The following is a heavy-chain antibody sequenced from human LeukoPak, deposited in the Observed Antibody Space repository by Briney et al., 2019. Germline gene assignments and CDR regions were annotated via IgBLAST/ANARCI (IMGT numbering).Heavy chain of an antibody. CDR3: ARGKGLYGSGSYYAVDY. CDR2: INHSGGT. V-gene: IGHV4-34*01. CDR1: GGSFSGYY. Sequence: SETLSLTCAVYGGSFSGYYWSWIRQPPGKGLEWIGEINHSGGTNYNPSLKSRVTIPVDTSKNQFSLKLSSVTAADTAVYYCARGKGLYGSGSYYAVDYWGQGTLVTVSS. J-gene: IGHJ4*02. D-gene: IGHD3-10*01.